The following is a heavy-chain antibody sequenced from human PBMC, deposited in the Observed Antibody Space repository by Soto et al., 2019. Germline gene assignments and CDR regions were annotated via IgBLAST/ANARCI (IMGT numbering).Heavy chain of an antibody. Sequence: PGGSLRLSCAASGFTFSTYAMTWVRQAPGKGLEWVSIISSSGDATYYLDSVKARFTISRDNSRNTLNLQMHSLRAEDTAVYYCSKNGDFWSWGMDVWGQGTTVTVSS. CDR2: ISSSGDAT. J-gene: IGHJ6*02. CDR1: GFTFSTYA. D-gene: IGHD3-3*01. CDR3: SKNGDFWSWGMDV. V-gene: IGHV3-23*01.